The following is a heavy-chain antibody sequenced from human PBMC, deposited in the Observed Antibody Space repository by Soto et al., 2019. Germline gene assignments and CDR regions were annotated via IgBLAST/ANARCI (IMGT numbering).Heavy chain of an antibody. V-gene: IGHV3-7*01. CDR3: ARDRRDGSHGGHYSDH. D-gene: IGHD1-26*01. CDR1: GFTFSNYW. CDR2: IKQDGSEN. J-gene: IGHJ4*02. Sequence: EVQLVESGGGLVQPGGSLRLSCAASGFTFSNYWMTWVRQAPGKGLEWVAYIKQDGSENYYVDSVKGRFTISRDNAKNSLYLQMNSLRDEDTAVYYCARDRRDGSHGGHYSDHWGQGTLVTVSS.